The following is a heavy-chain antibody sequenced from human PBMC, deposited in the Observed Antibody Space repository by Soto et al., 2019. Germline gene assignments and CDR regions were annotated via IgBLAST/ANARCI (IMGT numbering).Heavy chain of an antibody. CDR2: IYYSGST. V-gene: IGHV4-59*01. Sequence: PSETLSLTCTVSGGSISSYYWSWIREPPGKGLEWIGYIYYSGSTNYNPFLKSRVTISVDTSKNQFSLKLSSVTAADTAVYYCARGYCSGGSCPVFDIWGQGTMVTVSS. J-gene: IGHJ3*02. D-gene: IGHD2-15*01. CDR3: ARGYCSGGSCPVFDI. CDR1: GGSISSYY.